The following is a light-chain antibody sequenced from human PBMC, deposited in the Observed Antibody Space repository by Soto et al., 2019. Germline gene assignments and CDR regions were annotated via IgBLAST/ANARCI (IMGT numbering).Light chain of an antibody. CDR2: DVS. Sequence: QSVLTQPASVSGSPGQSITISCTGTSSDVGGYNYVSWYQQYPGKAPKLMIYDVSNRPSGVSNCFSGSKSGNTASLTISGLQAEDEADYYCSSYTSSITYVFGTGTKVTVL. V-gene: IGLV2-14*01. CDR1: SSDVGGYNY. CDR3: SSYTSSITYV. J-gene: IGLJ1*01.